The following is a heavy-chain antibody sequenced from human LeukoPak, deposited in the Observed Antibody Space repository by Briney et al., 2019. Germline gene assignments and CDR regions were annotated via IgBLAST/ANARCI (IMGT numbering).Heavy chain of an antibody. CDR2: ISPYNGNT. Sequence: ASVKVSCKASGYTFINFGISWVRQAPGRGLEWMGWISPYNGNTNYAQKFQGRVTLTTDTSTSTAYMELRSLKSDDTAVYYCARDWQWLVLYYFDYWGQGTLVTVSS. CDR3: ARDWQWLVLYYFDY. CDR1: GYTFINFG. D-gene: IGHD6-19*01. V-gene: IGHV1-18*01. J-gene: IGHJ4*02.